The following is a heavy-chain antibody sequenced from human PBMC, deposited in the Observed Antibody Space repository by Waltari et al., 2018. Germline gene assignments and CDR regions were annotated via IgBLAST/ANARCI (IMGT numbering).Heavy chain of an antibody. CDR1: GYTFTSYG. J-gene: IGHJ4*02. CDR3: ARDSPKPLSSSWYSY. D-gene: IGHD6-13*01. V-gene: IGHV1-18*01. CDR2: IRAYNGNT. Sequence: QVQLVQSGAEVKKPGASVKVSCKASGYTFTSYGISWVRQAPGQGLEWMGWIRAYNGNTNESQKLQGRVTMTTDTSTSTAYMELRSLRSDDTAVYYCARDSPKPLSSSWYSYWGQGTLVTVSS.